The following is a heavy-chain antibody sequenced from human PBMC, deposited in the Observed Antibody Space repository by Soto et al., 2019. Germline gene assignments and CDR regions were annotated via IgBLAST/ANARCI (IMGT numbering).Heavy chain of an antibody. J-gene: IGHJ4*02. CDR3: ARSSAVVTQGTFDY. Sequence: QVQLVQSGAEVKKPGSSVKVSCKASGGTFSSYAISWVRQAPGQGLEWMGVLISIFGTANYAQKFQGIVTITADESTSTAYMEMSSLRSEDTAVYYCARSSAVVTQGTFDYWGQVTLVTVSS. V-gene: IGHV1-69*12. D-gene: IGHD2-15*01. CDR2: LISIFGTA. CDR1: GGTFSSYA.